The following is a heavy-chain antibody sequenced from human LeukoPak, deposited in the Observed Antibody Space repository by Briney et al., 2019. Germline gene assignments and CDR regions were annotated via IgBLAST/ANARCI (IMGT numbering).Heavy chain of an antibody. CDR3: ARDGNSPLAFDY. CDR1: GGTFGSYA. Sequence: SVKVSCKASGGTFGSYAISWVRQAPGQGLEWMGRIIPILGIANYAQKFQGRVTITADKSTSTAYMELSSLRSEDTAVYYCARDGNSPLAFDYWGQGTLVTVSS. D-gene: IGHD4-23*01. V-gene: IGHV1-69*04. CDR2: IIPILGIA. J-gene: IGHJ4*02.